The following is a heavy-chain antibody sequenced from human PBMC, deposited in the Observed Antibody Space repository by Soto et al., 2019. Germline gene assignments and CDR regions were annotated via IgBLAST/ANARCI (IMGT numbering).Heavy chain of an antibody. V-gene: IGHV3-7*01. CDR2: IKQDGSEK. Sequence: GGSLRLSCAASGFTFSSYWMSWVRQAPGKGLEWVANIKQDGSEKYYVDSVKGRFTISRDNAKNSLYLQMNSLGAEDTAVYYCARDGDIVVVPAVFSAFDIWGQGTMVTVSS. CDR3: ARDGDIVVVPAVFSAFDI. D-gene: IGHD2-2*01. J-gene: IGHJ3*02. CDR1: GFTFSSYW.